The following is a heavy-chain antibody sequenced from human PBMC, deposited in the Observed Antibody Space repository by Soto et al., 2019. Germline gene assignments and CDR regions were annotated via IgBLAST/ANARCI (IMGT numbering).Heavy chain of an antibody. D-gene: IGHD3-22*01. Sequence: PSETLSLTCAVSGGSISSGGYSWSWIRQPPGKGLEWIGYIYHSGTTYYNPSLKSRVTISIDTSKNQFSLKLSSVTAADTAMYYCARGHDSGDCWGQGTLVTVSS. CDR3: ARGHDSGDC. J-gene: IGHJ4*02. CDR1: GGSISSGGYS. CDR2: IYHSGTT. V-gene: IGHV4-30-2*01.